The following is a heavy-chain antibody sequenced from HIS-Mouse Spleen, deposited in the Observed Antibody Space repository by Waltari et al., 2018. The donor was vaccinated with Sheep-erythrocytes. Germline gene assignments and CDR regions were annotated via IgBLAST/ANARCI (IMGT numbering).Heavy chain of an antibody. CDR2: ISSSSSYI. CDR1: GFTFSGYS. J-gene: IGHJ3*02. Sequence: LVKPGGSLRPSCAASGFTFSGYSLNWVRQAPGKGLEWVSSISSSSSYIYYADSVKGRFTISRDNAKNSLYLQMNSLRAEDTAVYYCARDSTSDAFDIWGQGTMVTVSS. V-gene: IGHV3-21*01. CDR3: ARDSTSDAFDI. D-gene: IGHD6-6*01.